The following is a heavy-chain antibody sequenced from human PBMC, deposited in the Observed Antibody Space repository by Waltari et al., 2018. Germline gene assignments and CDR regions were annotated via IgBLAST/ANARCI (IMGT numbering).Heavy chain of an antibody. CDR1: GFHLSGSW. J-gene: IGHJ4*02. Sequence: EVQLVESGGCLVQPGGSLKHSCAAPGFHLSGSWLHLVRQVPGKGLVWVSRISGYGSTITYADSVKGRFTISRDTAKNTLYLQMNSLRAEDTAVYYCARGADLRGQGILVTVSS. D-gene: IGHD3-3*01. V-gene: IGHV3-74*01. CDR2: ISGYGSTI. CDR3: ARGADL.